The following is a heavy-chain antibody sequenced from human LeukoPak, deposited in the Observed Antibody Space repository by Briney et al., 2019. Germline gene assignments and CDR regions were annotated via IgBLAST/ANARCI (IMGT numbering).Heavy chain of an antibody. CDR2: INHSGST. CDR1: GGSFSGYY. D-gene: IGHD3-22*01. Sequence: SETLSLTCAVYGGSFSGYYWSWIRQPPGKGLEWIGEINHSGSTNYNPSLKSRVTISVDTSKNQFSLKLSSVTAADTAVYYCARGRVVVIYAFDIWGQGTMVTVSS. V-gene: IGHV4-34*01. J-gene: IGHJ3*02. CDR3: ARGRVVVIYAFDI.